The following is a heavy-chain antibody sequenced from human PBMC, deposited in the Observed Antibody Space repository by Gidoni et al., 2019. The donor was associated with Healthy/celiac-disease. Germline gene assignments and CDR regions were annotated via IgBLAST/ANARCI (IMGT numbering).Heavy chain of an antibody. CDR2: INHSGST. D-gene: IGHD2-15*01. CDR3: ARGWVVKGRGWFDP. CDR1: GGSFSGYY. J-gene: IGHJ5*02. Sequence: QVQLQQWGAGLLKPSETLSLTCAVYGGSFSGYYWSWIRQPPGKGLEWIGEINHSGSTNYNPSLKSRVTISVDTSKNQFSLKLSSVTAADTAVYYCARGWVVKGRGWFDPWGQGTLVTVSS. V-gene: IGHV4-34*01.